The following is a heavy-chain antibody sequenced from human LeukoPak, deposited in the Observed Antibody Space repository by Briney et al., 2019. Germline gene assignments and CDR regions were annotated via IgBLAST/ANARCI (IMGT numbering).Heavy chain of an antibody. CDR3: AREVGGGATNYFDY. J-gene: IGHJ4*02. V-gene: IGHV3-66*01. Sequence: GGSLRLSCSASGFTVSSNYMSWVRQAPGKGLEWVSVLYTVGNAYYADSVKGRFTFSRDTSKNKLYLQMNSLRADDTAVYYCAREVGGGATNYFDYWGQGTLVTVSS. CDR1: GFTVSSNY. D-gene: IGHD1-26*01. CDR2: LYTVGNA.